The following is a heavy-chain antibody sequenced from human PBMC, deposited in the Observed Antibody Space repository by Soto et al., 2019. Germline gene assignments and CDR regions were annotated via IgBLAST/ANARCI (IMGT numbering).Heavy chain of an antibody. D-gene: IGHD5-18*01. J-gene: IGHJ4*02. CDR3: ARAAGMVALDY. CDR2: MRPGTGNT. CDR1: GYMFSGND. V-gene: IGHV1-3*05. Sequence: QVQLVQSGAEEKKPGASVKVSCKASGYMFSGNDIHWVRQAPGQRLEWMGWMRPGTGNTRYSRGFQARVTLTRDTAASTAYMELSSLRSEDTAVYYCARAAGMVALDYWGQGTLVTVSS.